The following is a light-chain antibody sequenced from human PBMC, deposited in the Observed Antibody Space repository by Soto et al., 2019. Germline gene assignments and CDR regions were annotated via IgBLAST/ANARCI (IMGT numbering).Light chain of an antibody. Sequence: EVVMTQSPATLSVSPGERATLSFRASQSVSSNLAWYQQKPGRAPRLLIYGASSRATGIPDRFSGSGSGTDFTLTISRLEPEDFAVYYCQQYGSSGTFGQGTKVDIK. CDR2: GAS. V-gene: IGKV3-20*01. CDR3: QQYGSSGT. CDR1: QSVSSN. J-gene: IGKJ1*01.